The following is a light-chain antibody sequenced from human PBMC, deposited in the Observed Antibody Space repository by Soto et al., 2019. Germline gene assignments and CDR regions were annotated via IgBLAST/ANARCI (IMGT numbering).Light chain of an antibody. J-gene: IGKJ2*01. V-gene: IGKV1-5*03. CDR2: KAS. Sequence: DIQMTQSPSTLSASIGDRVTITCRASQRITNWLVWYQQKPGKAPKLLIYKASSLESGVSSRFSGSGSGTEFTLTISSLQPGDVATYYCQQYNSYPYTFGQGTQLAIQ. CDR3: QQYNSYPYT. CDR1: QRITNW.